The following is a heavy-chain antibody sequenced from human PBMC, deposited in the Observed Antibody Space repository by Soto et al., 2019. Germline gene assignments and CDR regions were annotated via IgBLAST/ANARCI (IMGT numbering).Heavy chain of an antibody. J-gene: IGHJ4*02. CDR3: ARVAVSGTRFDY. V-gene: IGHV4-4*02. CDR2: IYHSGST. CDR1: GGSISSNNW. Sequence: SETLSLTCAVSGGSISSNNWWSWVRQPPGKGLEWIGAIYHSGSTNYNPSLKSRVTISVDKSKNQFSLKLSSVTAADTAVYFCARVAVSGTRFDYWGQGTLVTVSS. D-gene: IGHD6-19*01.